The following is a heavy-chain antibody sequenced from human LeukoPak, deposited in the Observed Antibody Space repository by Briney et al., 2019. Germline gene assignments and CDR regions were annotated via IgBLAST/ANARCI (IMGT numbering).Heavy chain of an antibody. V-gene: IGHV1-18*01. CDR1: GYTFTSYG. D-gene: IGHD5-24*01. CDR3: ARDLEMATIGYYYYGMDV. Sequence: GASVTVSCKASGYTFTSYGISWVRQAPGQGLEWMGWISAYNGNTNYAQKLQGRVTMTTDTSTSTAYMELRSLRSDDTAVYYCARDLEMATIGYYYYGMDVWGQGTTVTVSS. CDR2: ISAYNGNT. J-gene: IGHJ6*02.